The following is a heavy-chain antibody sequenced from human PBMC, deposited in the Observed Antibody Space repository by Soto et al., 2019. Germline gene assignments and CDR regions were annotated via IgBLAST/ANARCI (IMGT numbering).Heavy chain of an antibody. CDR1: GGTFSGYW. CDR2: IYGDGTTT. D-gene: IGHD4-17*01. Sequence: EVQLVESGGDLVQLGGSLRLSCAASGGTFSGYWMHWVRRVAGKGLVWVSRIYGDGTTTTYADSVQSRFTISRDTGKNTVYLQMNSLRVDDTGVYFCARSCCGEQNWFDPWGQGTLVTVSS. CDR3: ARSCCGEQNWFDP. J-gene: IGHJ5*02. V-gene: IGHV3-74*01.